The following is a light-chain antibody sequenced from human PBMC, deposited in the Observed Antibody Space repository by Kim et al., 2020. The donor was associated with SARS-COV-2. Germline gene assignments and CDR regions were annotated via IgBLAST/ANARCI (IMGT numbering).Light chain of an antibody. CDR3: SSYTGSTYV. V-gene: IGLV2-14*02. Sequence: QSALTQPASVSGSPGQWITISCTGTSSDVGSYNLVSWYQQHPGKAPKVMIYEVSKRPSGVPDRFSGSKSANTASLTVSGLQAEDEADYYCSSYTGSTYVFGTGTKVTVL. CDR1: SSDVGSYNL. J-gene: IGLJ1*01. CDR2: EVS.